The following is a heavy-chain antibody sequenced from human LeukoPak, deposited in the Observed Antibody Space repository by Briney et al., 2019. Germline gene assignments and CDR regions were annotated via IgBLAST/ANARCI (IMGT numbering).Heavy chain of an antibody. CDR2: IKQDGSEK. V-gene: IGHV3-7*01. Sequence: GGSLRLSCAASGFTFSSYWMSWVRQAPGKGLEWVANIKQDGSEKYYVDSVKGRFTISRDNAKNSLYLQMNSLRAEDTAVYYCAKVRVVVVPAADYYYYYMDIWGKGTTVTVSS. D-gene: IGHD2-2*01. CDR3: AKVRVVVVPAADYYYYYMDI. J-gene: IGHJ6*03. CDR1: GFTFSSYW.